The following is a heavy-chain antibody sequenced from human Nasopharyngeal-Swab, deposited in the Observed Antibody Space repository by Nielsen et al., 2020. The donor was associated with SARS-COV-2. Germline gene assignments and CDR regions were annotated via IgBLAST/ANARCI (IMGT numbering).Heavy chain of an antibody. D-gene: IGHD3-9*01. Sequence: ETLSLTCAASGFTFSSYAMSWVRQAPGKGLEWVSAISGSGGSTYYADSVKGRFTISRDNSKNTLYLQMNSLRAEDTAVYYCAKLAYILTGYPDYWGQGTLVTVSS. CDR2: ISGSGGST. V-gene: IGHV3-23*01. CDR1: GFTFSSYA. J-gene: IGHJ4*02. CDR3: AKLAYILTGYPDY.